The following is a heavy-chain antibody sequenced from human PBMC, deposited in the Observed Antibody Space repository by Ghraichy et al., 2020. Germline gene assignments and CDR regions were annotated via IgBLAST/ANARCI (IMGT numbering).Heavy chain of an antibody. CDR3: AKGGCSDTSCLEY. Sequence: GGSLRLSCAASGITFSSYIMHWVRQAPGKGLVWVSRINSASSGTDYADSVRGRFTISRDNTQSTLYLQMNSLRVEDTAVYYCAKGGCSDTSCLEYWGRGTLVTVSS. CDR2: INSASSGT. CDR1: GITFSSYI. V-gene: IGHV3-74*01. J-gene: IGHJ4*02. D-gene: IGHD2-2*01.